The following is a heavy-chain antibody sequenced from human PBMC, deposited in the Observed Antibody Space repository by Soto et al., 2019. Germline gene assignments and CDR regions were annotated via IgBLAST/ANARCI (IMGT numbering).Heavy chain of an antibody. J-gene: IGHJ5*02. D-gene: IGHD2-15*01. CDR3: ASRPSSSGGSCCSWFDP. V-gene: IGHV4-34*01. CDR2: INHSGST. CDR1: GGSFSGYY. Sequence: PSETLSLTCAVYGGSFSGYYWSWIRQPPGKGLEWIGEINHSGSTNYNPSLKSRVTISVDTSKNQFSLKLSSVTAADTAVYYCASRPSSSGGSCCSWFDPWGQGTLVTSPQ.